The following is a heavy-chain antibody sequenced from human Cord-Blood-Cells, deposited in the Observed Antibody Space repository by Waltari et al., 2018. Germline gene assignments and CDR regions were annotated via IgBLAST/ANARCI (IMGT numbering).Heavy chain of an antibody. CDR2: IIPIFGTA. V-gene: IGHV1-69*01. CDR1: RGPFSRFA. J-gene: IGHJ5*02. Sequence: QVQLVKSGAEVKKPGSSVKVSCQASRGPFSRFAKPWAGPPHGQGLQWMGGIIPIFGTANYAQKFQGRVTITADESTSTAYMELSSLRSEDTAVYYCARKVIVVVPAANWFDPWGQGTLVTVSS. CDR3: ARKVIVVVPAANWFDP. D-gene: IGHD2-2*01.